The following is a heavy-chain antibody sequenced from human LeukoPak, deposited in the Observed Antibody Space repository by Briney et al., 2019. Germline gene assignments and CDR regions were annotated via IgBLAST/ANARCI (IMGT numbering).Heavy chain of an antibody. CDR1: GYSFTSYW. Sequence: GESLKISCKGSGYSFTSYWIGWVRPMPGKGLGWMGINYPGDSDTRYSPSFQGQVHIPADQSINTAYLEWSHLKASDNACVYCAAAAVSYYYLDYWGQGTLVTVSS. J-gene: IGHJ4*02. CDR2: NYPGDSDT. CDR3: AAAAVSYYYLDY. V-gene: IGHV5-51*01. D-gene: IGHD3-10*01.